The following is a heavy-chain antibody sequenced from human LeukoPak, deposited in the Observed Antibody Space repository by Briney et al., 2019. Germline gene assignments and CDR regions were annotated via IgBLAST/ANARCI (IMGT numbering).Heavy chain of an antibody. V-gene: IGHV4-39*07. Sequence: PSETLSLTCTVSGGSISRGDYYWSWIRQPPGKGLEWIGSIYYSGSTYYNPSLKSRVTISVDTSKNQFSLKLSSVTAADTAVYYCALCTVDSSSWYYFDYWGQGTLVTVSS. CDR3: ALCTVDSSSWYYFDY. J-gene: IGHJ4*02. CDR1: GGSISRGDYY. D-gene: IGHD6-13*01. CDR2: IYYSGST.